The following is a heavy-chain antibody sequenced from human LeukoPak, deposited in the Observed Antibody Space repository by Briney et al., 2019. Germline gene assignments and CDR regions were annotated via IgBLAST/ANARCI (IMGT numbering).Heavy chain of an antibody. D-gene: IGHD1-26*01. CDR2: ISSSGTTT. Sequence: PGESLRLSCAASGFTFSSCEMNWVRQAPGKGLEWLSYISSSGTTTYYADSVKGRFTISRDNGQNSLYLQMNSLTAEDTAVYYCATYSGRYGRVVYWGQGTLVTVSS. CDR3: ATYSGRYGRVVY. J-gene: IGHJ4*02. CDR1: GFTFSSCE. V-gene: IGHV3-48*03.